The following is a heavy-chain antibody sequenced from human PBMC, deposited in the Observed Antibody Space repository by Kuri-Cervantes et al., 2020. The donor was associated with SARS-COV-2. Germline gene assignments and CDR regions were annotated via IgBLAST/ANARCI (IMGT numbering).Heavy chain of an antibody. D-gene: IGHD4-11*01. CDR3: ARDDDSSTVWYGLDS. CDR1: GFTFSSYA. V-gene: IGHV3-23*01. CDR2: ISGSGGST. Sequence: LSLTCAASGFTFSSYAMSWVRQAPGKGLEWVSAISGSGGSTYYADSVKGRFTISRDNSKNTLYLQMNSLRAEDTAIYYCARDDDSSTVWYGLDSWGQGTLVTVSS. J-gene: IGHJ4*02.